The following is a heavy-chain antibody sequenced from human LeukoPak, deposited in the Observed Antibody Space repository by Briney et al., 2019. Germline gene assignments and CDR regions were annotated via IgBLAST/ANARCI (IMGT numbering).Heavy chain of an antibody. V-gene: IGHV3-21*01. Sequence: PGGSLRLSCAASGFTFSIYSMNSVRQAPGKGLEWLSSITSSSNYIYYADSVKGRFTISRDNVQNSLYLQMNSLRAEDTAMYYCARDRGYFDNWGQGTLVTVSS. CDR3: ARDRGYFDN. CDR2: ITSSSNYI. CDR1: GFTFSIYS. J-gene: IGHJ4*02.